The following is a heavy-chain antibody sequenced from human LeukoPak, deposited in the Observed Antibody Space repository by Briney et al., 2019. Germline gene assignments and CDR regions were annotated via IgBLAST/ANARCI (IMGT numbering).Heavy chain of an antibody. CDR2: LRYDGSEK. CDR1: GFTFSNYG. J-gene: IGHJ4*02. V-gene: IGHV3-30*02. D-gene: IGHD6-13*01. CDR3: AKGGIAAAGTCYFDY. Sequence: HPGGSLRLSCAGSGFTFSNYGMHWVRQAPGKGLEWVAFLRYDGSEKSYGDSARGRFTISRDNSKNTLYLQMNSLRAEDTAVYYCAKGGIAAAGTCYFDYWGQGTLVTVSS.